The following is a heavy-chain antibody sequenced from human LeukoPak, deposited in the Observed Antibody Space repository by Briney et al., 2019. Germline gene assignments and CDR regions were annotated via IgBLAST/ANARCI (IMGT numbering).Heavy chain of an antibody. CDR1: GFTFSGSA. J-gene: IGHJ4*02. CDR3: TRGHYSSSSGPRY. CDR2: IRSKANSYAT. Sequence: GGSLRLSCAASGFTFSGSAMHWVRQASGKGLEWVGRIRSKANSYATAYAASVKGRFTISRDDSKNTAYLQMNSLKTEDTAVYYCTRGHYSSSSGPRYWGQGTLVTVSS. V-gene: IGHV3-73*01. D-gene: IGHD6-6*01.